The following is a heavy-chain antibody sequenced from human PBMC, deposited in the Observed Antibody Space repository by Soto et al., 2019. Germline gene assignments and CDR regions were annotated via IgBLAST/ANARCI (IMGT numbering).Heavy chain of an antibody. CDR1: GGSFSGYY. Sequence: QVQLQQWGAGLLKPSETLSLTCAVYGGSFSGYYWSWIRQPPGKGLEFIGEINHTGSTNYNPSLKSRHTLXXDXSXXQHSLNLRSVTAADPAVYYCASGELDLYYYYGMDVWGQGSTVTVSS. J-gene: IGHJ6*02. D-gene: IGHD1-7*01. CDR3: ASGELDLYYYYGMDV. V-gene: IGHV4-34*01. CDR2: INHTGST.